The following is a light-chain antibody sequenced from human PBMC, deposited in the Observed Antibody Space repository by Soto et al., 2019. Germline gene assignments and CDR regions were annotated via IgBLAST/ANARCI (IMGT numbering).Light chain of an antibody. CDR2: DVS. CDR3: SSYTSSNTLEGI. V-gene: IGLV2-14*03. Sequence: QSVLTQPASVSGSPGQSITISCTGISSDVGDYDTVSWYQHHPGKAPKLMIYDVSNRPSGISNRFSGSKSGNTASLTISGLRAEDEADYYCSSYTSSNTLEGIFGGGTKVTVL. J-gene: IGLJ2*01. CDR1: SSDVGDYDT.